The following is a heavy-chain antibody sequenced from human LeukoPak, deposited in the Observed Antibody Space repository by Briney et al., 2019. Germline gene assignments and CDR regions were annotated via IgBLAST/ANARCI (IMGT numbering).Heavy chain of an antibody. J-gene: IGHJ5*02. CDR1: GFTVSSNY. D-gene: IGHD1-26*01. V-gene: IGHV3-66*02. CDR2: IYSGGST. Sequence: GGSLRLSCAASGFTVSSNYMSWVRQAPGKGLEWVSVIYSGGSTYYADSVKCRFTISRDNSKNTLYLQMNSLRAEDTAAYYCASYSGSYGWFDPWGQGTLVTVSS. CDR3: ASYSGSYGWFDP.